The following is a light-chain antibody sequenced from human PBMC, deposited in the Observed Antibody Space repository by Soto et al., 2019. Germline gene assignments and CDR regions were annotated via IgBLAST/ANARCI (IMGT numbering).Light chain of an antibody. CDR3: QQFNSYPFT. CDR1: QGISSA. J-gene: IGKJ4*01. Sequence: AIQLTQSPSSLSASVGDRVTITCRASQGISSALAWYQQKPGKGPKLLIYDAFSLERGVPSRFSGSGSGTDFTLTITSLQPEDFATYYCQQFNSYPFTFGGGTKVEIK. CDR2: DAF. V-gene: IGKV1-13*02.